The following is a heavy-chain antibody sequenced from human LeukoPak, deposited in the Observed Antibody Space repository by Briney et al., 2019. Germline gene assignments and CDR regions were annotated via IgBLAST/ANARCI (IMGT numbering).Heavy chain of an antibody. Sequence: GGSLGLSCAASGCTFSNYWMSWVRQAPGKGLEWVANINQDSSEKYYVDSVKGRFTISRDNAKNSLYLQLNTLRPEDTAVYYCVQGWRDNWGQGTLVTVSS. J-gene: IGHJ4*02. CDR1: GCTFSNYW. CDR3: VQGWRDN. CDR2: INQDSSEK. V-gene: IGHV3-7*01. D-gene: IGHD2-15*01.